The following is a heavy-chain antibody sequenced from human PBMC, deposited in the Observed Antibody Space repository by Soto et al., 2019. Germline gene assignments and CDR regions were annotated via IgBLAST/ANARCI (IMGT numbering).Heavy chain of an antibody. CDR1: GGSISSDDYY. CDR3: GSLIAAAGTFNLFDP. D-gene: IGHD6-13*01. V-gene: IGHV4-30-4*01. CDR2: IHHSGNS. Sequence: SETLSLTCTVSGGSISSDDYYWSWIRQPPGKGLEWIGYIHHSGNSYYTPSLRSRITISVDTSKNYFSLNLSSVTAADTAVYYCGSLIAAAGTFNLFDPWGQGTLVTVSS. J-gene: IGHJ5*02.